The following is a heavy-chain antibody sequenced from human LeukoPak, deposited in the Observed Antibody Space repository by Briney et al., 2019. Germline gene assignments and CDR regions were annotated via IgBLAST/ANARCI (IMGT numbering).Heavy chain of an antibody. D-gene: IGHD3-3*01. J-gene: IGHJ4*02. CDR2: IWYDGSKK. Sequence: GGSLRLSCAASGFTFSTYGMHWVRQAPGKGLEWVALIWYDGSKKYYADSVKGRFTISRDNSKNTLYLQMNSLRAEDTAVYYCAKERDDFCSGSVYWGQGTLVTVSS. V-gene: IGHV3-33*06. CDR1: GFTFSTYG. CDR3: AKERDDFCSGSVY.